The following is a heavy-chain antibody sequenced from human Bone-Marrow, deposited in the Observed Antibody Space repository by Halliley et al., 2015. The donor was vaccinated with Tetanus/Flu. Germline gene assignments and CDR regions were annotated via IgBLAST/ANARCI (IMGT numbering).Heavy chain of an antibody. J-gene: IGHJ4*02. CDR1: GASTSTSTYY. CDR2: IYYGGNT. CDR3: GGGKNLLGSYYFDY. V-gene: IGHV4-39*01. Sequence: LRLSCTVSGASTSTSTYYWGWIRQPPGKGLEWIGSIYYGGNTYYDPSPKNRVTISVDTSKNQFSLNLNSVTAADTAVYYCGGGKNLLGSYYFDYWGQGTLVIVSS. D-gene: IGHD3-16*01.